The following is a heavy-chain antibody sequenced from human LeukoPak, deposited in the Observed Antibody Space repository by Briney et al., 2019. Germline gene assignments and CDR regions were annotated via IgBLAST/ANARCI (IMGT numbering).Heavy chain of an antibody. Sequence: VASVKVSCKASGYTFTSYGISWVRQAAGQGLEWMGWISAYNGNTNYAQKLQGRGTMTTDTSTSTAYIEQRSLRSDNTAVYYCARVTGGYSYGLVYWGQGTLVTVSS. D-gene: IGHD5-18*01. CDR2: ISAYNGNT. J-gene: IGHJ4*02. CDR1: GYTFTSYG. V-gene: IGHV1-18*01. CDR3: ARVTGGYSYGLVY.